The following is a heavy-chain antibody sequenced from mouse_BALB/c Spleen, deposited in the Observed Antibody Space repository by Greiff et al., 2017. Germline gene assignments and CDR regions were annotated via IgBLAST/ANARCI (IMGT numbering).Heavy chain of an antibody. CDR1: GYTFTSYW. V-gene: IGHV1S81*02. J-gene: IGHJ2*01. CDR2: INPSNGRT. CDR3: TTMITNY. Sequence: QVQLQQPGAELVKPGASVKLSCKASGYTFTSYWMHWVKQRPGQGLEWIGEINPSNGRTNYNEKFKSKATLTVDTSSSTAYMQLSSLTSEDSAVYYCTTMITNYWGQGTTLTVSS. D-gene: IGHD2-4*01.